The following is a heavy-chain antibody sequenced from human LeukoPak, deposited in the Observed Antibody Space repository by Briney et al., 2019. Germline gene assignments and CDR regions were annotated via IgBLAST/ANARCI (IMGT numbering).Heavy chain of an antibody. CDR3: ARHRYNSLDV. CDR2: IYPGDSDA. J-gene: IGHJ6*02. Sequence: GESLKISCNSSGFIYTSYWIGWVRQMPGKGLEWMGIIYPGDSDARYSPSFQGQVTISADKSISTAYLQWSSLEASDTAMYYCARHRYNSLDVWGQGTTVTVSS. CDR1: GFIYTSYW. V-gene: IGHV5-51*01. D-gene: IGHD1-14*01.